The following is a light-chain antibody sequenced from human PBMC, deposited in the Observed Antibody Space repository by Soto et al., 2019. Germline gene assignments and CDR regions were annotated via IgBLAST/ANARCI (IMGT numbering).Light chain of an antibody. CDR3: LQDSSHSWT. CDR2: DAS. CDR1: RSISDW. J-gene: IGKJ1*01. V-gene: IGKV1-5*01. Sequence: DIQMTQSPSTLSPSVGDRVTITCRASRSISDWLAWYQQKPGKAPKLLIFDASILKSGVPSRFSGSGSGTEFTLTISGLQPDDVATYYCLQDSSHSWTFGQGTKVEIK.